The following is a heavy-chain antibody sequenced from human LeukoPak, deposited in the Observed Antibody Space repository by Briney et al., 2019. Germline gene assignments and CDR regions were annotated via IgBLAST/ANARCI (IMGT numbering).Heavy chain of an antibody. CDR3: ARDGSSTSPSY. CDR2: IYYSGST. J-gene: IGHJ4*02. D-gene: IGHD2-2*01. CDR1: GGSISSGGYC. V-gene: IGHV4-31*03. Sequence: SETLSLTCTVSGGSISSGGYCWSWIRQHPGKGLEWIGYIYYSGSTYYNPSLKSRVTISVDTSKNQFSLKLSSVTAADTAVYYCARDGSSTSPSYWGQGTLVTVSS.